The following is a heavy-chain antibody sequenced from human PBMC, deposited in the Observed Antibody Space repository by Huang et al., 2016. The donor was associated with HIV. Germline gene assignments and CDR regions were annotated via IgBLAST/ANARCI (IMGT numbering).Heavy chain of an antibody. CDR2: FYSSGNT. CDR1: GDSISNSDYY. Sequence: QLQLQESGPGLLKPSETLSLTCSVSGDSISNSDYYWGWIRQPPGKGLEWIGSFYSSGNTFYNPSLKSRGTISVDTSKNQFSLRLTSVTAADTAVYYCARQTRADMVRGYYFDYWGQGALVTVSS. D-gene: IGHD3-10*01. J-gene: IGHJ4*02. CDR3: ARQTRADMVRGYYFDY. V-gene: IGHV4-39*01.